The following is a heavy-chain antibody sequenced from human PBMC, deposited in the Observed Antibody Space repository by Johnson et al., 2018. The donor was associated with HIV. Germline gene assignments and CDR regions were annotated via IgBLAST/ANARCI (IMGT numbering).Heavy chain of an antibody. CDR3: AKPRYYNNAFEM. D-gene: IGHD3-10*01. Sequence: QVQLVESGGGLVRPGGSLRLSCAASGFTFSDYYMTWIRQAPGTGLECVSYISSSGRTIYYADYVKGRLTIPRDNAKNSLYLQMNSLCAEDTAVYYCAKPRYYNNAFEMWGQGTMVTVSS. CDR1: GFTFSDYY. J-gene: IGHJ3*02. V-gene: IGHV3-11*01. CDR2: ISSSGRTI.